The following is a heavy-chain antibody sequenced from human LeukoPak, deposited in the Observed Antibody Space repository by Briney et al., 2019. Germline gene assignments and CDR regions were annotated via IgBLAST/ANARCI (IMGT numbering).Heavy chain of an antibody. J-gene: IGHJ4*02. CDR3: ARISSRARLHDFDY. V-gene: IGHV1-2*02. Sequence: GGSLRLSCAASGFTFSSYGMHWVRQAPGQGLEWMGWINPNSGGTNYAQKFQGRVTMTRDTSISTAYMELSRLRSDDTAVYYCARISSRARLHDFDYWGQGTLVTVSS. D-gene: IGHD3-3*01. CDR2: INPNSGGT. CDR1: GFTFSSYG.